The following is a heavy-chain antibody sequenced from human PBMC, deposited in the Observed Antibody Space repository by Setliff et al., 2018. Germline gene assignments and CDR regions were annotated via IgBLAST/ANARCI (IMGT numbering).Heavy chain of an antibody. CDR3: ASGAAAGTFDY. J-gene: IGHJ4*02. CDR2: ISGYNGNT. D-gene: IGHD6-13*01. CDR1: GYTFGAHY. V-gene: IGHV1-18*04. Sequence: ASVKVSFKASGYTFGAHYIHWVRQAPGQGFEWMGWISGYNGNTSYAQRFQGRVTTTIDTSTNTAYMELRSLRSDDTAVYYCASGAAAGTFDYWGQGTLVTVSS.